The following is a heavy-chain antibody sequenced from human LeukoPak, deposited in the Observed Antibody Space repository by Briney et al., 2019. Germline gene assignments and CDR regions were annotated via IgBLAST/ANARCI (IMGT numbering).Heavy chain of an antibody. D-gene: IGHD2-15*01. CDR2: ISAYNGNT. CDR3: ARLVVVAATHYYYYYMDV. CDR1: GYTFTSYG. V-gene: IGHV1-18*01. J-gene: IGHJ6*03. Sequence: ASVKVSCKASGYTFTSYGISWVRQAPGQGLEWMGWISAYNGNTNYAQKLQGRVTMTTDTSTSTAYMELRSLRSDDTAVYYCARLVVVAATHYYYYYMDVWGKGTTVTISS.